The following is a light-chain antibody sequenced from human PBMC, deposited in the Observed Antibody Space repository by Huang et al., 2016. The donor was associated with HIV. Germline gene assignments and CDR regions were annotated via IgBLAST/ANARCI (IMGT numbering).Light chain of an antibody. Sequence: DIQMTQSPSSLSASVGDRVTITCRASQNMGSDLNCYQQKSGKAPKLLIYAASSLQRGVPSSFSGIGFGTDFTLTISSLQPEDFATYYCQQSYSITRYTFGQGTKVEIK. CDR2: AAS. CDR1: QNMGSD. J-gene: IGKJ2*01. CDR3: QQSYSITRYT. V-gene: IGKV1-39*01.